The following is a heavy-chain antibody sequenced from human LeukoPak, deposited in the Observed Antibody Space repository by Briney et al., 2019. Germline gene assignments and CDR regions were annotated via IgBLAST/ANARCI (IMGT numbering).Heavy chain of an antibody. Sequence: SQTLSLACAISGDSVSSNSATWNWIRQSPSRGLEWLGRTYYRSKWYNNYAVSVKSRMTINADTSKNQFFLQLNSVTPEDMAVYYCAREGEVGTTWSWFDPRGQGALVTVSS. D-gene: IGHD1-26*01. V-gene: IGHV6-1*01. J-gene: IGHJ5*02. CDR3: AREGEVGTTWSWFDP. CDR1: GDSVSSNSAT. CDR2: TYYRSKWYN.